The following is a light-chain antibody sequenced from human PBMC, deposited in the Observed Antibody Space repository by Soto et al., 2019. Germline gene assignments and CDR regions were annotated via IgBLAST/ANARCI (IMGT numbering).Light chain of an antibody. V-gene: IGLV2-14*01. J-gene: IGLJ3*02. Sequence: QSVLTQPASVSGSPGQSITVSCTGTSSDVGGYNYVSWYQQHPGKAPKLVIYEVSDRPSGVSNRFSGSKSGNTASLTISGLQAEDEADYYCSSFTTSSTWVFGGGTQLTAL. CDR2: EVS. CDR3: SSFTTSSTWV. CDR1: SSDVGGYNY.